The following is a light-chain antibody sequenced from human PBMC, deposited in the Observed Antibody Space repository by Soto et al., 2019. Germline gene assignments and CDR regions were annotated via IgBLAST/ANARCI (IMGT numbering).Light chain of an antibody. CDR1: QSVSSY. CDR3: QQRTNWPAT. V-gene: IGKV3-11*01. J-gene: IGKJ5*01. CDR2: EAS. Sequence: EIVLTQAPGTLSLSPGERATLSCRASQSVSSYLAWYQQKPGQAPRLLIYEASKRATGIPVRFSGSGSGADFTLTISRLEPEDFALYYCQQRTNWPATFGQGTRLEIK.